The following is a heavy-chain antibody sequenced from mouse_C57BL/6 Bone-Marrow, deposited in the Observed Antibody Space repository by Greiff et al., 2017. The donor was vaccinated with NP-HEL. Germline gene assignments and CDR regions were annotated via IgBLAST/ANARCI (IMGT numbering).Heavy chain of an antibody. CDR3: ARRGIYYGSSPPSFDV. J-gene: IGHJ1*03. CDR2: IYPRSGNT. D-gene: IGHD1-1*01. CDR1: GYTFTSYG. V-gene: IGHV1-81*01. Sequence: VQLQQSGAELARPGASVKLSCKASGYTFTSYGISWVKQRTGQGLEWIGEIYPRSGNTYYNEKFKGKATLTADKSSSTAYMELRSLTSEDSAVYFCARRGIYYGSSPPSFDVWGTGTTVTVSS.